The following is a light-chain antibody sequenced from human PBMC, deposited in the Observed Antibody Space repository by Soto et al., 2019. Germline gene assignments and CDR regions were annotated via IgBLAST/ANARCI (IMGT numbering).Light chain of an antibody. CDR1: QSISSN. CDR2: GAS. Sequence: EIVLTQSPATLSVSPGERATLSCRASQSISSNLAWYQQKPGQAPRLLIYGASNRATGIPDRFSGSGSGPDFTLTISKLEPEDFAVYYCLQYGGSPRTFGQGTKVDIK. CDR3: LQYGGSPRT. J-gene: IGKJ1*01. V-gene: IGKV3-20*01.